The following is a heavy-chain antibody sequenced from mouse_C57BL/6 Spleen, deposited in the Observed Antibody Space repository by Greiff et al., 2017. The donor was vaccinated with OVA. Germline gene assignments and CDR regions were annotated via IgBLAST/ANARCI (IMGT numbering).Heavy chain of an antibody. CDR1: GYTFTSYW. V-gene: IGHV1-50*01. Sequence: QVQLQQPGAELVKPGASVKLSCKASGYTFTSYWMQWVKQRPGQGLEWIGEIDPSDSYTNYNQKFKGKATLTVDTSSSTAYMQLSSLTSEDSAVYYCARGDYSLAYWGQGTLVTVSA. D-gene: IGHD1-1*01. CDR2: IDPSDSYT. CDR3: ARGDYSLAY. J-gene: IGHJ3*01.